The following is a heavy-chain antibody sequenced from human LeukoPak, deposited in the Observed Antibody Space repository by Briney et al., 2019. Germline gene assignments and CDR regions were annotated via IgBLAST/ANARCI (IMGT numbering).Heavy chain of an antibody. J-gene: IGHJ4*02. V-gene: IGHV1-69*01. CDR2: IIPIFGTA. D-gene: IGHD6-13*01. CDR3: ARDIYAGIAAAAEFDY. CDR1: GGTFSSYA. Sequence: ASVKVSCKASGGTFSSYAISWVRQAPGQGLEWMGGIIPIFGTANYAQKFQGRVTITADESTSTAYMELSSLRSDDTAVYYCARDIYAGIAAAAEFDYWGQGTLVTVSS.